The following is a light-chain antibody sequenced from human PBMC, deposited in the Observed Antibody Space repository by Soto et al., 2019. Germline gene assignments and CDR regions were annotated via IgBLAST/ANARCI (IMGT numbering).Light chain of an antibody. V-gene: IGKV1-5*01. CDR2: DAS. Sequence: DIQMTQSPSTLSASVGDTVTITCRASQTINRWLAWYQQKPGKAPKLLIYDASTLESGVPSRFSGSGSGTEFTLTISSLQPDDFATYYCQKYDLVPYTFGPGTKVDIK. J-gene: IGKJ3*01. CDR1: QTINRW. CDR3: QKYDLVPYT.